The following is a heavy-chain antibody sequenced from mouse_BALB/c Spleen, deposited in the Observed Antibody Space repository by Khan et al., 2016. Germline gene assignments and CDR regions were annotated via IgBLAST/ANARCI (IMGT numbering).Heavy chain of an antibody. CDR3: SRAITTIGSYYYAMDY. CDR1: GYTFTNYW. J-gene: IGHJ4*01. V-gene: IGHV1-69*02. CDR2: IYPSDTHA. D-gene: IGHD1-2*01. Sequence: QVQLKQSGAELVRPGASVKLSCKASGYTFTNYWINWVKQRPGQGLEWIGNIYPSDTHANYNQKFKDKASLTVDRSSSTAYMHLISPTSEDSAVYYGSRAITTIGSYYYAMDYWGQGTSVTVSS.